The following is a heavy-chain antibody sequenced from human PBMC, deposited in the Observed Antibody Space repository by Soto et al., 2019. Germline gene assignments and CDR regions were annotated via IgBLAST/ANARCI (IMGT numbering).Heavy chain of an antibody. CDR2: IGPYNGYT. CDR1: AYTFNRYA. J-gene: IGHJ4*02. CDR3: ATQQTNMVQFDY. V-gene: IGHV1-18*04. D-gene: IGHD2-8*01. Sequence: QVQLVQSGAEVKKPGASVKVSCKTSAYTFNRYAITWVRQAPGQGLEWMGWIGPYNGYTYYSEKLQGRVTMTTDTSTNTAYMEVRGLRSDDTAVYYCATQQTNMVQFDYWGPGTLVTVSS.